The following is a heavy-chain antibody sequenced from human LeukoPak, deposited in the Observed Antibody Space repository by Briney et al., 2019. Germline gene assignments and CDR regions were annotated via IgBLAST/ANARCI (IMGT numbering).Heavy chain of an antibody. CDR3: ARDALSFYDSSGTSFFDI. J-gene: IGHJ3*02. D-gene: IGHD3-22*01. CDR2: IYYSGST. V-gene: IGHV4-31*03. Sequence: SETLSLTCTVPGGSVSSGSYYWSWIRQHPGKDLEWIGYIYYSGSTYYNPSLKSRVTISVDTSKNQFSLKLSSVTAADTAVYYCARDALSFYDSSGTSFFDIWGQGTMVTVSS. CDR1: GGSVSSGSYY.